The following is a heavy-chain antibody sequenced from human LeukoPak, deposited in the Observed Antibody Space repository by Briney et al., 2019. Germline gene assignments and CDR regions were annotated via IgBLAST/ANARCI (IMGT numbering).Heavy chain of an antibody. CDR1: GYTFTGYY. CDR2: INPNSGGT. J-gene: IGHJ5*02. CDR3: ARDEGHCSSTSCYNWFDP. Sequence: ASVKVSCKASGYTFTGYYMHWVRQAPGQGLEWMGWINPNSGGTNYAQKSQGRVTMTRDTSISTAYMELSRLRSDDTAVYYCARDEGHCSSTSCYNWFDPWGQGTLVTVSS. D-gene: IGHD2-2*01. V-gene: IGHV1-2*02.